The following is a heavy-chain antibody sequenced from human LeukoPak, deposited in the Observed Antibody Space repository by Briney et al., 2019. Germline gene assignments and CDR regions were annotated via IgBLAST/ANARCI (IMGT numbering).Heavy chain of an antibody. CDR2: INPNSGGT. D-gene: IGHD4-17*01. J-gene: IGHJ3*02. CDR3: AREWEDGDYWDAFDI. V-gene: IGHV1-2*02. Sequence: SVNLSRKVSVYTLTGYYIHCVRHAPTPPREWMGWINPNSGGTTYEQKFQGRVTMTRDTSISTAYMELSRLRSDDTAVYYCAREWEDGDYWDAFDIWGQGTMVTVSS. CDR1: VYTLTGYY.